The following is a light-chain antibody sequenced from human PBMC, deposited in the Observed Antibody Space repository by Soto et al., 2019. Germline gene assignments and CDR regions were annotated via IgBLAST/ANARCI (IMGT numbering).Light chain of an antibody. CDR1: SSDVGSYNL. Sequence: QSVLTQPASVSGSPGQSITISCTGTSSDVGSYNLVSWYQHHPGNTPKLMIYEGSRRPSGVSDRFSGSKSGNTASLTISGLQAEDEADYYCSSYTSTATRVFGGGTKVTVL. V-gene: IGLV2-14*02. CDR2: EGS. J-gene: IGLJ3*02. CDR3: SSYTSTATRV.